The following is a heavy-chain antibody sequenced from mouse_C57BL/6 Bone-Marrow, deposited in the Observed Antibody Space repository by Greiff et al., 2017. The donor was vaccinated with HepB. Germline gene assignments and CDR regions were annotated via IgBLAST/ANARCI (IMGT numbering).Heavy chain of an antibody. CDR1: GYTFTSYW. D-gene: IGHD1-1*01. CDR2: IYPGNSDT. V-gene: IGHV1-5*01. J-gene: IGHJ3*01. CDR3: TRSGYGSSYRFAY. Sequence: VQLQQSGTVLARPGASVKMSCKTSGYTFTSYWMHWVKQRPGQGLEWIGAIYPGNSDTSYNQKFKGKAKLTAVTSASTAYMELSSLTNEDSAVYYCTRSGYGSSYRFAYWGQGTLVTVSA.